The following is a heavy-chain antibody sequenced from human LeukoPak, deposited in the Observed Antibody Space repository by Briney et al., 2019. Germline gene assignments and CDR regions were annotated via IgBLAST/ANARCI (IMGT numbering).Heavy chain of an antibody. J-gene: IGHJ5*02. D-gene: IGHD6-13*01. CDR3: ARNLGSGAGTQWFDP. CDR1: GYTFTSYG. CDR2: ISAYNGNT. V-gene: IGHV1-18*01. Sequence: GASVKVSCKASGYTFTSYGISWVRQAPGRGLEWMGWISAYNGNTNYAQKLQGRVTMTTDTSTSTAYMELRSLRSDDTAVYYCARNLGSGAGTQWFDPWGQGTLVTVSS.